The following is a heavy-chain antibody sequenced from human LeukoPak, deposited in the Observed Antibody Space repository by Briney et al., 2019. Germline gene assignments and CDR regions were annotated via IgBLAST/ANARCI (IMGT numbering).Heavy chain of an antibody. CDR3: ARDGDYGDYGGGAFDI. CDR1: GYTFTGYY. D-gene: IGHD4-17*01. V-gene: IGHV1-2*02. CDR2: INPNSGGT. J-gene: IGHJ3*02. Sequence: ASVKVSCKASGYTFTGYYMHWVRQAPGQGLEWMGWINPNSGGTNYAQKFQGRVTMTRDTSISTAYMELSRLRSDDTAVYYCARDGDYGDYGGGAFDIWGQGTMVTVSS.